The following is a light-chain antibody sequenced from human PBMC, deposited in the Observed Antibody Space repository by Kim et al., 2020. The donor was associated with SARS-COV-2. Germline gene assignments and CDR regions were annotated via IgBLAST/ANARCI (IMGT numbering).Light chain of an antibody. CDR1: SNNVGNQG. J-gene: IGLJ3*02. V-gene: IGLV10-54*01. CDR3: SAWDSSLSARV. Sequence: QAGLTQPPSVSKGLRQTATLTCTGNSNNVGNQGAAWLQQHQGHPPKLLSYRNNNRPSGISERLSASRSGNTASLTITGLQPEEEADYYCSAWDSSLSARVFGGGTQLTVL. CDR2: RNN.